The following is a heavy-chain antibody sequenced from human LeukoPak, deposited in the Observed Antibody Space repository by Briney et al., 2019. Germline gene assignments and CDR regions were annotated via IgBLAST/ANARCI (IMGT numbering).Heavy chain of an antibody. CDR1: GYTFTGYY. V-gene: IGHV1-2*02. CDR2: INPNSGGT. CDR3: ARGSRGVMTLGFDY. D-gene: IGHD3-10*01. J-gene: IGHJ4*02. Sequence: VKVSCKASGYTFTGYYMHWVRQAPGQGLEWMGWINPNSGGTNYAQKFQGRVTMTRDTSISTAYMELSRLRSDDTAVYYCARGSRGVMTLGFDYWGQGTLVTVSS.